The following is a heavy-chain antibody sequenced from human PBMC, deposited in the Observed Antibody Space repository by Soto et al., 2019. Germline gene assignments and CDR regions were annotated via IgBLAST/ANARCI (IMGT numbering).Heavy chain of an antibody. CDR2: ISYDGSNK. V-gene: IGHV3-30-3*01. J-gene: IGHJ6*02. CDR3: ARDTVVLVPAAISYYYYGMDV. Sequence: QVQLVESGGGVVQPGRSLRLSCAASGFTFSSYAMHWVRQAPGKGLEWVAVISYDGSNKYYADSVKGRFTISRDNSKNPLYLQMNSLRAEDTAVYYCARDTVVLVPAAISYYYYGMDVWGQGTTVTVSS. CDR1: GFTFSSYA. D-gene: IGHD2-2*01.